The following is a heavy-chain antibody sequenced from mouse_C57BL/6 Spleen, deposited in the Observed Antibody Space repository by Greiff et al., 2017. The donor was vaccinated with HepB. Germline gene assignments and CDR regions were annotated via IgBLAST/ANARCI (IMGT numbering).Heavy chain of an antibody. J-gene: IGHJ4*01. CDR2: IDPEDGET. CDR1: GFNFTDYY. Sequence: VQLQQPGAELVKPGASVKLSCTASGFNFTDYYMHWVKQRPEQGLEWIGRIDPEDGETKYDPKFQGKATITADTSSNTAYLQLSSLTSEDTAVYYCARGNPLDAMDDGGQGTSVTVSS. V-gene: IGHV14-2*01. CDR3: ARGNPLDAMDD.